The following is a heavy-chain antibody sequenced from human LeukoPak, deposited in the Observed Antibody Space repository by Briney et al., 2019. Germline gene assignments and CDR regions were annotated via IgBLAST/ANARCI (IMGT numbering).Heavy chain of an antibody. Sequence: SQTLSLTCSVSGDSISSGSYYWSWIRQPAGKGLEWIGRIYTSGSTNYNPSLKSRVTMSVDTSKNQFSLKLSSVTAADTAVYYCARESYGDYSWYYYYYMDVWGKGTTVTISS. CDR2: IYTSGST. CDR1: GDSISSGSYY. D-gene: IGHD4-17*01. V-gene: IGHV4-61*02. J-gene: IGHJ6*03. CDR3: ARESYGDYSWYYYYYMDV.